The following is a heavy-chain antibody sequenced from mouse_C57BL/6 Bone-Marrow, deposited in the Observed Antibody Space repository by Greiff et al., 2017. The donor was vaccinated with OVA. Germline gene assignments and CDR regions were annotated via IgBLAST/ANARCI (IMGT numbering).Heavy chain of an antibody. CDR3: ARHEGGGYYPYAMDY. CDR1: GYTFTEYT. CDR2: FYPGSGSI. Sequence: VKLVESGAELVKPGASVKLSCKASGYTFTEYTIHWVKQRSGQGLEWIGWFYPGSGSIKYNEKFKDKATLTADKSSSTDYMELSSLTSEDAAVYCCARHEGGGYYPYAMDYWGQGTSVTVSS. V-gene: IGHV1-62-2*01. D-gene: IGHD2-3*01. J-gene: IGHJ4*01.